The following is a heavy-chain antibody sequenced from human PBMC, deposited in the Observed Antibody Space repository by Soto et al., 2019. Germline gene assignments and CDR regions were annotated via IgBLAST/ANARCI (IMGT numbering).Heavy chain of an antibody. V-gene: IGHV3-48*02. D-gene: IGHD3-10*01. CDR1: GFTFSSYV. J-gene: IGHJ4*02. Sequence: EVPLVESGGGLVQPGGSLRLSFAASGFTFSSYVINWLRQAPGKGLEWVSYISISSSTRYYADSVRGRFTISRDNAKNSLYLQMNSLRDEDTAVYYCARGGGFFDYWGQGTLVTVSS. CDR3: ARGGGFFDY. CDR2: ISISSSTR.